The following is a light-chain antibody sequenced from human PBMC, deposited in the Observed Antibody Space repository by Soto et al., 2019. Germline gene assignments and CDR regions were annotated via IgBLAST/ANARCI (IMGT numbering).Light chain of an antibody. Sequence: DIQMTQSPSSLAASVGDRVTITCRASQSISIYLNWYQLKPGKAPKLLIYAASTLQSGVPSRFSGSGSGTEFTLTISSLQPEDFATYCCQQLNTYPLTFGGGTMGDIK. J-gene: IGKJ4*01. CDR1: QSISIY. CDR2: AAS. CDR3: QQLNTYPLT. V-gene: IGKV1-9*01.